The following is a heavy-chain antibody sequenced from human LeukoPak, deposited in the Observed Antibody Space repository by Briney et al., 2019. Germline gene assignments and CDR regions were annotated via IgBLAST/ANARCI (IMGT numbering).Heavy chain of an antibody. Sequence: GGSLRLSCAASGFTFSSYAMSWVRQAPGKGLEWVSTISGGGGTTYYADSVKGRFTISRDNSKNTLYLQMNSLRAEDTAVYYCAKLLNDYGDYYFDSWGQGTLVTVSS. CDR3: AKLLNDYGDYYFDS. CDR2: ISGGGGTT. CDR1: GFTFSSYA. D-gene: IGHD4-17*01. V-gene: IGHV3-23*01. J-gene: IGHJ4*02.